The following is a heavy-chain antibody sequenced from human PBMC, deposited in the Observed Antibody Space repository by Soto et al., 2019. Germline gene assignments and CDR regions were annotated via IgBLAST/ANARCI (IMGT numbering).Heavy chain of an antibody. CDR2: ISYDGSNI. Sequence: QVQLVESGGGVVQPGRSLRLSCAASGFTFSSYAMHWVRQAPGKGLEWVAVISYDGSNIYYADSVKGRFTISRDNSKNTLYLQMNSLRAEDTAVYYCARPLWRDDYNWGYFDLWGRGTLVTVSS. V-gene: IGHV3-30-3*01. D-gene: IGHD4-4*01. CDR3: ARPLWRDDYNWGYFDL. CDR1: GFTFSSYA. J-gene: IGHJ2*01.